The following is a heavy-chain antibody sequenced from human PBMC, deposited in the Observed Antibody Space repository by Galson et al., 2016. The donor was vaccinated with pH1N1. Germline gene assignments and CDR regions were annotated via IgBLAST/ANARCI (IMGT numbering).Heavy chain of an antibody. CDR1: GFTFRTYA. D-gene: IGHD3-22*01. Sequence: SPRLSCATSGFTFRTYAMHWVRQAPGKGLEYVSGISNSGDSTYYANSVKGRFTTSRDNSKNTLYLQMGGLRPEDMAVYYCTREDYYDSSGFGYWSQGTLVTVSS. CDR2: ISNSGDST. V-gene: IGHV3-64*01. CDR3: TREDYYDSSGFGY. J-gene: IGHJ4*02.